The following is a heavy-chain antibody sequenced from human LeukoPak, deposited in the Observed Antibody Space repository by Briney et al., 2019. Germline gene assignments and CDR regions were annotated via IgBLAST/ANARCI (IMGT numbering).Heavy chain of an antibody. V-gene: IGHV1-8*01. CDR3: ARGPLGYCTNGVCIK. CDR1: GYTFTSYD. J-gene: IGHJ4*02. Sequence: ASVKVSCKASGYTFTSYDINWVRQATAQGLEWMGWMNPNSGNTGYAQKFQGRVTMTRNTSISTAYMELSSLRSEDTAVYYCARGPLGYCTNGVCIKWGQGTLVTVSS. CDR2: MNPNSGNT. D-gene: IGHD2-8*01.